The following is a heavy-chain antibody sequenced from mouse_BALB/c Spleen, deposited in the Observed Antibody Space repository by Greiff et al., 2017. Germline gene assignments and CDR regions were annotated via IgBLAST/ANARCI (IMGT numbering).Heavy chain of an antibody. CDR2: IWGDGST. V-gene: IGHV2-6-7*01. J-gene: IGHJ3*01. CDR3: ARGPDYEGAWFAY. D-gene: IGHD2-4*01. Sequence: QVQLKESGPGLVAPSQSLSITCTVSGFSLTGYGVNWVRQPPGKGLEWLGMIWGDGSTDYNSALKSRLSISKDNSKSQVFLKMNSLQTDDTAMYYCARGPDYEGAWFAYWGQGTLVTVSA. CDR1: GFSLTGYG.